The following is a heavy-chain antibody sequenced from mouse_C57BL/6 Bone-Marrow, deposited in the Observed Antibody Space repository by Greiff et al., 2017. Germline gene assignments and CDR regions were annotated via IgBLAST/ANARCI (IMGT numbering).Heavy chain of an antibody. J-gene: IGHJ4*01. CDR3: ARRGSNDAMDY. D-gene: IGHD2-5*01. V-gene: IGHV1-42*01. Sequence: LVESGPELVKPGASVKISCRASGYSFTGYYMNWVKQSPEKSLEWIGEINPSTGGTTYNQKFKAKATLTVDKSSSTAYMQLKSLTSEDAAVYYCARRGSNDAMDYWGQGTSVTVSS. CDR1: GYSFTGYY. CDR2: INPSTGGT.